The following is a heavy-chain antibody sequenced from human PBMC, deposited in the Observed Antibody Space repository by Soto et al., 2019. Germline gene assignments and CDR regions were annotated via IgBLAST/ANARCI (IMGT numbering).Heavy chain of an antibody. CDR2: INPNSGGT. CDR3: ARGDCISTSCYKSFFDP. Sequence: GASVKLSCKASGDTFTGNYMHWVRQAPGQGLEWMGWINPNSGGTNYAQKFQGWVTMTRDTSISTAYMELSRLRSDDTAVYYCARGDCISTSCYKSFFDPWGQGTLVTVSS. J-gene: IGHJ5*02. CDR1: GDTFTGNY. V-gene: IGHV1-2*04. D-gene: IGHD2-2*02.